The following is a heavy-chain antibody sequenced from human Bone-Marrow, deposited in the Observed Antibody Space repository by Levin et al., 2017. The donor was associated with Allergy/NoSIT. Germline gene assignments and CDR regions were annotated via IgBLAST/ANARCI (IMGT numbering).Heavy chain of an antibody. D-gene: IGHD3-3*01. CDR2: ISSDGNKR. V-gene: IGHV3-33*01. Sequence: PGESLKISCAASGFIFEGYGMHWVRQAPGQGPEWVAMISSDGNKRDYADSVKGRFIISRDTSKRTVYLQMNGLRAEDTAVYYCARDFSHLRPNSPRFTLPDYWGQGTLVIVSS. CDR1: GFIFEGYG. J-gene: IGHJ4*02. CDR3: ARDFSHLRPNSPRFTLPDY.